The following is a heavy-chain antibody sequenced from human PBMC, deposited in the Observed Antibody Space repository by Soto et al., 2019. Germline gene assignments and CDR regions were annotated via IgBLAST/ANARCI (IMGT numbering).Heavy chain of an antibody. J-gene: IGHJ4*02. Sequence: PSATRSITWAVSGGSISSGGYSWSWIRQPAGKGLEWIGFIYHSGSTNYNPSLKSRVTMSVDRSKNQFSLKLRSVTAADTAVYYCARATVTYYYFDYWGQGTLVTVSS. D-gene: IGHD4-17*01. CDR1: GGSISSGGYS. CDR2: IYHSGST. CDR3: ARATVTYYYFDY. V-gene: IGHV4-30-2*01.